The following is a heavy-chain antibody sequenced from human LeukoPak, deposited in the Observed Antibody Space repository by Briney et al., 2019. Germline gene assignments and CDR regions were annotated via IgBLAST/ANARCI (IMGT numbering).Heavy chain of an antibody. CDR3: ARDPGQTGWFDP. J-gene: IGHJ5*02. V-gene: IGHV3-7*01. D-gene: IGHD3-9*01. Sequence: GGSLRLSCAASGFSLSAYWMTWVRQAPGKGLEWVANINRDGSQKNHVDSVKGRFTISRDNAKNSLYLQMNSLRAEDTAVYYCARDPGQTGWFDPWGQGTLVTVSS. CDR1: GFSLSAYW. CDR2: INRDGSQK.